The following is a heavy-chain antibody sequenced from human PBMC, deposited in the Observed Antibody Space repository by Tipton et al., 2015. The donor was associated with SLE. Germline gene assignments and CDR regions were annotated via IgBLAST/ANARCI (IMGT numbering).Heavy chain of an antibody. Sequence: TLSLTCSVSGASISSNYWGWIRQPPGKGLAWIGNIYYSGTTYYNPSLKRRVTISLDTSNNQFSLKLNSVTAADTAVYFCARDTGILYDGMDVWGQGTAVIVSS. J-gene: IGHJ6*02. D-gene: IGHD2-8*02. CDR1: GASISSNY. V-gene: IGHV4-39*07. CDR2: IYYSGTT. CDR3: ARDTGILYDGMDV.